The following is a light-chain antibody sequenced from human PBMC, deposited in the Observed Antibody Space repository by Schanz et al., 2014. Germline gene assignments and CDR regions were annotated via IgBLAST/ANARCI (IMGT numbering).Light chain of an antibody. V-gene: IGKV1-5*03. Sequence: DIQMTQSPSSLSASVGDRVTITCRASQSISNYLNWYQQKPGKAPKLLIYKASSLESGVTSRFSGSGSGTEFTLTISSLQPDDFATYYCQQYNILYTFGQGTKLEIK. CDR1: QSISNY. CDR3: QQYNILYT. CDR2: KAS. J-gene: IGKJ2*01.